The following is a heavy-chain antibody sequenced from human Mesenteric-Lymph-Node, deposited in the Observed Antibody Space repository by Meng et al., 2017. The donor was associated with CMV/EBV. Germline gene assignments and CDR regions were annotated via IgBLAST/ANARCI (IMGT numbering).Heavy chain of an antibody. J-gene: IGHJ6*02. Sequence: GESLKISCAASGFTFSTYYMNWVRQAPGKGLEWVSSISSTSTYIYYTDSVKGRFTISRDNAKNSLYLEVNSLRAEDTAVYYCARAAPRGKWYYYGMDVWGQGTTVTVSS. CDR1: GFTFSTYY. CDR2: ISSTSTYI. CDR3: ARAAPRGKWYYYGMDV. D-gene: IGHD6-6*01. V-gene: IGHV3-21*01.